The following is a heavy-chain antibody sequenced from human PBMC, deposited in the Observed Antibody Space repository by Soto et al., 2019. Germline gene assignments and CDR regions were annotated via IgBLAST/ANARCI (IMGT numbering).Heavy chain of an antibody. J-gene: IGHJ4*02. CDR1: GFTFSSYA. D-gene: IGHD3-9*01. CDR3: AKSSKSSYSYYDILTGYYPPGY. CDR2: ISGSGGST. Sequence: PGGSLRLSCAASGFTFSSYAMSWVRQAPGKGLEWVSAISGSGGSTYYADSVKGRFTISRDNTKNTLYLQMNSLRAEDTAVYYCAKSSKSSYSYYDILTGYYPPGYWGQGTLVTVSS. V-gene: IGHV3-23*01.